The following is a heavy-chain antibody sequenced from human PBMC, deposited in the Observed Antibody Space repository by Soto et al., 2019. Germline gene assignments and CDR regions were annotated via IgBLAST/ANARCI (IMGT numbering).Heavy chain of an antibody. CDR3: AKEDDFWSGYYLPRALDY. CDR2: ISGSGGST. J-gene: IGHJ4*02. Sequence: PGGSLRLSCAASGFTFSSYAMSWVRQAPGKGLEWVSAISGSGGSTYYADSVKGRFTISRDNSKNTLYLQMNSLRAEDTAVYYCAKEDDFWSGYYLPRALDYWGQGTLVTVSS. D-gene: IGHD3-3*01. V-gene: IGHV3-23*01. CDR1: GFTFSSYA.